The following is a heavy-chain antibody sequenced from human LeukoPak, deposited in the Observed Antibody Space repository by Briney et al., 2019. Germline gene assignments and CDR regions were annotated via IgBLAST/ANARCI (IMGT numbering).Heavy chain of an antibody. V-gene: IGHV1-18*01. D-gene: IGHD3-10*01. CDR2: ISAYNGNT. CDR3: AREDMPYGSGSYGD. J-gene: IGHJ4*02. Sequence: GASVKVSCKASGYTFTSYGISWVRQAPGQGLEWMGWISAYNGNTNYAQKLQGRVTMTTDTSTSTAYMELRSLRSDDTAVYYCAREDMPYGSGSYGDWGQGTLVTVSS. CDR1: GYTFTSYG.